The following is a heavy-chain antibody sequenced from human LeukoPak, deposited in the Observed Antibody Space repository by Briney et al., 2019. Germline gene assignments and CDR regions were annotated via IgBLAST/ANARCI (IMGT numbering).Heavy chain of an antibody. CDR2: ISGSGGST. D-gene: IGHD4-17*01. CDR3: AKSSDYGDYYGYSDY. CDR1: GFTFSSYA. Sequence: GGSLRLSCAASGFTFSSYAMSWVRQAPGKGLEWVSAISGSGGSTYYADSVKGRFTISRDNSKNTLYLQMNSLRAEDTAVYYCAKSSDYGDYYGYSDYWGQGTLVTVSS. J-gene: IGHJ4*02. V-gene: IGHV3-23*01.